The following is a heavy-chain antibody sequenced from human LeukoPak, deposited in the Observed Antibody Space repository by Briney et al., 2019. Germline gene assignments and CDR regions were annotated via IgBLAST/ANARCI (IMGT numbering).Heavy chain of an antibody. CDR1: GFTVSSNY. D-gene: IGHD4-17*01. Sequence: GGSLRLSCAASGFTVSSNYMSWVCQAPGKGLEWVSVIYSGGSTYYADSVKGRFTISRDISKNTLYLQMNSLRAEDTAVYYCARDDCGDSIDDAFDIWGQGTMVTVSS. CDR2: IYSGGST. V-gene: IGHV3-66*01. J-gene: IGHJ3*02. CDR3: ARDDCGDSIDDAFDI.